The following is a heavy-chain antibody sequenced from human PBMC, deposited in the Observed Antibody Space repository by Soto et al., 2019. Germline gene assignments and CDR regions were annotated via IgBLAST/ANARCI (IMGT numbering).Heavy chain of an antibody. Sequence: QVHLVQSGAELRKPGSSVRVSCKASGDTFNSYTINWVRPAPGLGLEWMGRTIPILSMSNYALKFQGRLTTTADKSTSTAYMVLCSLRSEDTAIYYCATSYGSGSQACDYWGQGALVTVS. CDR1: GDTFNSYT. D-gene: IGHD3-10*01. CDR3: ATSYGSGSQACDY. V-gene: IGHV1-69*02. CDR2: TIPILSMS. J-gene: IGHJ4*02.